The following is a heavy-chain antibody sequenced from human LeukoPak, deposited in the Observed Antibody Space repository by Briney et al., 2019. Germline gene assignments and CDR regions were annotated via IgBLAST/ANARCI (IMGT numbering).Heavy chain of an antibody. CDR2: IRYGGTDT. CDR3: ATYRQVLLPFES. CDR1: GFSFSTYG. Sequence: GGSLRLSCAASGFSFSTYGMHWVRQAPGKGLDWVAFIRYGGTDTYYADSVKGRFTISRDNSKNTLYLQMNSLRAEDTAIYYCATYRQVLLPFESWGQGTLVTVSS. J-gene: IGHJ4*02. D-gene: IGHD2-8*02. V-gene: IGHV3-30*02.